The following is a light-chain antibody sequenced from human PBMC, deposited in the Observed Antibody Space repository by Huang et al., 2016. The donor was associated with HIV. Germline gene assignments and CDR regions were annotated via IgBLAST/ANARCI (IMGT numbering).Light chain of an antibody. J-gene: IGKJ1*01. CDR3: QQYDGYPWT. CDR1: QSFTTW. CDR2: DGS. V-gene: IGKV1-5*01. Sequence: DIQMTQSPSTLSASVGDRVTITCRASQSFTTWFAWYQQKPGKARKRLIYDGSSLESGVPSRVSGSGSGTEFTLTISSLQPDDFATYYCQQYDGYPWTFGQGTKVEIK.